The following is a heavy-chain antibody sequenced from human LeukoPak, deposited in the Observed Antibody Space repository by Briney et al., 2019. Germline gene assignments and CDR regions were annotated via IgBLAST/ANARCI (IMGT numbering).Heavy chain of an antibody. CDR2: INQEASRT. J-gene: IGHJ4*02. Sequence: GGSLRLSCAASGFTFRSYWMSWVRQAPGKGLEWLGHINQEASRTDHADSVKGRFTISRDNARNLLYLHMSSLRAEDTAVYYCAKYLSRAFDSWGQGTLVSVSS. CDR1: GFTFRSYW. V-gene: IGHV3-7*01. D-gene: IGHD2/OR15-2a*01. CDR3: AKYLSRAFDS.